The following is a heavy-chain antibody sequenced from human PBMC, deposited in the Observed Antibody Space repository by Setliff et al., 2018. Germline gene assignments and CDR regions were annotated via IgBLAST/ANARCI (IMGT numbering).Heavy chain of an antibody. Sequence: ASVKVSCKVSGYTLTELSMHWVRQAPGKGLEWMGWINPNSGGTNYAQKFQGWVTMSRDTSTSTVYMELSSLRSEDTAVYYCAKSGDYSNRGHFDCWGQGTLVTVSS. CDR3: AKSGDYSNRGHFDC. CDR2: INPNSGGT. J-gene: IGHJ4*02. V-gene: IGHV1-2*04. CDR1: GYTLTELS. D-gene: IGHD4-4*01.